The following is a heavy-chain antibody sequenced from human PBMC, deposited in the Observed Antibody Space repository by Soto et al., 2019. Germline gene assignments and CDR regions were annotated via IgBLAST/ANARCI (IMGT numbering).Heavy chain of an antibody. CDR2: ISAYNGNT. CDR1: GYTFTSYG. CDR3: ARGIYYGSGSYFDY. V-gene: IGHV1-18*01. J-gene: IGHJ4*02. Sequence: ASVKVSCKASGYTFTSYGISWVRQAPGQGLEWMGWISAYNGNTNYAQKLQVRVTMTTDTSTSTAYMEMRSLRSDDTSVYYCARGIYYGSGSYFDYWGQGTLVTVSS. D-gene: IGHD3-10*01.